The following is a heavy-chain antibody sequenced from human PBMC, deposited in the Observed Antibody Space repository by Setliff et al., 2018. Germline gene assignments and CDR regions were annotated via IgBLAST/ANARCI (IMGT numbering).Heavy chain of an antibody. V-gene: IGHV4-34*01. J-gene: IGHJ6*03. Sequence: SETLSLTCTVYGGSFSNYYWSWIRQPPGKGLEWIGEINHSGSTNYNPSLTSRVSISVDTSKNQFSLKLRSVTAADTAVYYCARANKKLDYYYYYYMDVWGKGTTVTVSS. CDR3: ARANKKLDYYYYYYMDV. D-gene: IGHD1-1*01. CDR1: GGSFSNYY. CDR2: INHSGST.